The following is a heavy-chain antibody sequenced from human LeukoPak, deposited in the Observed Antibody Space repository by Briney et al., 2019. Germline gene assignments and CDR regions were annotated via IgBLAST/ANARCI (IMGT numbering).Heavy chain of an antibody. V-gene: IGHV3-23*01. J-gene: IGHJ5*02. D-gene: IGHD6-13*01. Sequence: GGSLRLSCASSGFTFSSYAMSWVRQAPGKGLEWVSVISGSGGSTYYADSVKGRFTISRDNSKNTLYLQMNSLRAEDTAVYYCAKNWVSSSSPMGFDPWGQGTLVTVSS. CDR2: ISGSGGST. CDR1: GFTFSSYA. CDR3: AKNWVSSSSPMGFDP.